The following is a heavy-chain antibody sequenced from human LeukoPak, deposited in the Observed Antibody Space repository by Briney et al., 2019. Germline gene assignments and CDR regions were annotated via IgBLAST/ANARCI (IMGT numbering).Heavy chain of an antibody. J-gene: IGHJ4*02. Sequence: SETLSLTCDVYGGSFSGYYWSWNRQPPGKGLEWIGKINHSESTNYNPSLKSRVTISVDTSKNQFSLKLSTVTAADTAVYYCARLYYYDTSGQAYWGQGTLVTVSS. CDR2: INHSEST. D-gene: IGHD3-22*01. CDR3: ARLYYYDTSGQAY. CDR1: GGSFSGYY. V-gene: IGHV4-34*01.